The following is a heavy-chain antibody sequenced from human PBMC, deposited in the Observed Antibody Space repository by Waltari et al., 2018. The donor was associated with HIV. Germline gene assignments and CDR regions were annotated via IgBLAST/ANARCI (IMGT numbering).Heavy chain of an antibody. CDR3: ARGGSKPLDY. J-gene: IGHJ4*02. Sequence: EVQLVESGGGSVQPRGSLRLSCAASGVTFSNSWLHWVRQAPGKGLVWFSRINSDGSSTSYADSVKGRFTISRDNAKNTVYLQMNSLRAEDTAVYYCARGGSKPLDYWGQGTLVTVSS. D-gene: IGHD4-4*01. CDR1: GVTFSNSW. CDR2: INSDGSST. V-gene: IGHV3-74*01.